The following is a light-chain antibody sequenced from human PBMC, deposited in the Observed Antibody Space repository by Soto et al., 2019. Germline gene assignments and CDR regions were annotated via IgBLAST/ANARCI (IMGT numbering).Light chain of an antibody. J-gene: IGKJ4*01. Sequence: DIVMTQSPDSLGVSLGDRATINCKSSQSLLWSPNQKNYLAWYQEKPGQPPKLLISWASAREYGVPDRFSGSGSGTDFTLTISSLQAEDVAVYYCQQYYNTPLTFGGGTKVDI. CDR3: QQYYNTPLT. CDR1: QSLLWSPNQKNY. V-gene: IGKV4-1*01. CDR2: WAS.